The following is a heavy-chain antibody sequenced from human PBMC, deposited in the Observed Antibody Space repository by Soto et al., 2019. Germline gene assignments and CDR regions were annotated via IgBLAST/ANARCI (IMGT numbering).Heavy chain of an antibody. CDR3: AKDSGYSGYDFVSPRIEQKQDYGPHQDY. V-gene: IGHV3-23*01. D-gene: IGHD5-12*01. J-gene: IGHJ4*02. CDR2: ISGSGGST. Sequence: GGSMGLSCAASGFTFSSYAMSWVRQAPGKGLEWVSAISGSGGSTYYADSVKGRFTISRDNSKNTLYLQMNSLRAEDTAVYYCAKDSGYSGYDFVSPRIEQKQDYGPHQDYWGQGTLVTVSS. CDR1: GFTFSSYA.